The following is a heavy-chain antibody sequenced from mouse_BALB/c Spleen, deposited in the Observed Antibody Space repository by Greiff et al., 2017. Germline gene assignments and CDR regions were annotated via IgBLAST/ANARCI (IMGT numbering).Heavy chain of an antibody. J-gene: IGHJ4*01. V-gene: IGHV5-12-1*01. CDR3: ARSRYAAMDY. D-gene: IGHD2-14*01. CDR1: GFAFSSYD. Sequence: EVQVVESGGGLVKPGGSLKLSCAASGFAFSSYDMSWVRQTPEKRLEWVAYISSGGGSTYYPDTVKGRFTISRDNAKNTLYLQMSSLKSEDTAMYYCARSRYAAMDYWGQGTSVTVSS. CDR2: ISSGGGST.